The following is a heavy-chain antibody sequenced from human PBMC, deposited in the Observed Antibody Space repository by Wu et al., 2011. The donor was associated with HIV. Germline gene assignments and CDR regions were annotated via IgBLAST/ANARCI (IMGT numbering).Heavy chain of an antibody. J-gene: IGHJ4*02. Sequence: QVQLVQSGAEVKKPGASVKVSCKASGYTFTRYYMHWVRQAPGQGLEWMGIINPSGGSTSYAQKFQGRVTMTRDTSTSTVYMELSSLRSEDTAVYYCARSPTAEQPDYWGQGPWSPSPQ. CDR2: INPSGGST. CDR3: ARSPTAEQPDY. D-gene: IGHD2-2*01. CDR1: GYTFTRYY. V-gene: IGHV1-46*01.